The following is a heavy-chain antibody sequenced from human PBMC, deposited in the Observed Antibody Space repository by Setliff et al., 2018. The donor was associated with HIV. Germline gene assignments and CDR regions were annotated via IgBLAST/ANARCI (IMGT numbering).Heavy chain of an antibody. D-gene: IGHD5-18*01. CDR2: INHSGST. CDR3: ARYDGYKVSFDN. Sequence: SETLSLTCAVYGGSFSGYYWSWIRQPPGKGLEWIGEINHSGSTNYNPSLKSRVTISVDTSKNQFSLKLSSVTAADTAMYYCARYDGYKVSFDNWGPGTLVTVSS. J-gene: IGHJ4*02. CDR1: GGSFSGYY. V-gene: IGHV4-34*01.